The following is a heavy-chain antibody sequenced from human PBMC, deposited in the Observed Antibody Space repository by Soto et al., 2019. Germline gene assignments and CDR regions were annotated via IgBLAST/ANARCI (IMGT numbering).Heavy chain of an antibody. V-gene: IGHV2-5*02. CDR1: GFSLSSGVG. CDR2: IYWDNDK. CDR3: AHIVVAGLGYYLDY. Sequence: SGPTLVNPTETLTLTCTFSGFSLSSGVGVGWVRQPPGKALEWLAVIYWDNDKRSSPSLKSRLTITKDTSKNQVFLTMTNMDPVDTARYYCAHIVVAGLGYYLDYWGQGTLVTVSS. D-gene: IGHD6-19*01. J-gene: IGHJ4*02.